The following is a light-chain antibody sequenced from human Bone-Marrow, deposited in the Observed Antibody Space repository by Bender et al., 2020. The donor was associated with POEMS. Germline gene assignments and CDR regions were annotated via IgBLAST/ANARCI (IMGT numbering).Light chain of an antibody. V-gene: IGLV2-8*01. J-gene: IGLJ2*01. CDR2: EVS. Sequence: QSALTQPASVSGSPGQSVTVSCTGTSSEIGYYNYVSWYQQHPGKAPKLIIYEVSKRPSGVPGRFSGSKSGNTASLTVSGLQTEDEADYFCSSYAGNSHFFGGGTKLTVL. CDR1: SSEIGYYNY. CDR3: SSYAGNSHF.